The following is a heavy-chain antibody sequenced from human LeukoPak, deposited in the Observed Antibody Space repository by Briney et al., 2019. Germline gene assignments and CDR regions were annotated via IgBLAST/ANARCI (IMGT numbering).Heavy chain of an antibody. CDR3: ARQIFDFRSVDP. D-gene: IGHD3-3*01. CDR2: IDPSDSYT. CDR1: GYSFTNYW. J-gene: IGHJ5*02. Sequence: GESLKISCKGSGYSFTNYWISWVRQMPGKGLEWMGRIDPSDSYTNYSPSFQGHVTISVDKSISTAYLQWSSLKASDTAMYYCARQIFDFRSVDPWGQGTLVTVSS. V-gene: IGHV5-10-1*01.